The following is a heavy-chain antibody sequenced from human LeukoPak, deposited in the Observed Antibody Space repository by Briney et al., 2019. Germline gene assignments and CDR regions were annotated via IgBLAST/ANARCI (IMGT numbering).Heavy chain of an antibody. J-gene: IGHJ4*02. CDR1: GFTFSSYA. D-gene: IGHD4-23*01. Sequence: GGSLRLSCAAPGFTFSSYAMSWVRQAPGKGLEWVSAISGSGGSTYYADSVKGRFTISRDNSKNTLYLQMNSLRAEDTAVYYCVGTVVTRDFDYWGQGTLVTVSS. CDR2: ISGSGGST. V-gene: IGHV3-23*01. CDR3: VGTVVTRDFDY.